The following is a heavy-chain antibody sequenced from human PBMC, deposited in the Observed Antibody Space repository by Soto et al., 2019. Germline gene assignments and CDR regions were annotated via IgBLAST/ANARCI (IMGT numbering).Heavy chain of an antibody. CDR3: AEGDWFDP. CDR1: GFTFSNYG. CDR2: ISYDGSNN. D-gene: IGHD3-16*01. J-gene: IGHJ5*02. V-gene: IGHV3-30*03. Sequence: QVQLVESGGGVVQPGRSLRLSCAASGFTFSNYGMHWVRQAPGKGLEWVAVISYDGSNNYYAASVKGRFYIYRDNSKNTLYLQMNSLRAEDTAEYYCAEGDWFDPWGQGTLVTVSS.